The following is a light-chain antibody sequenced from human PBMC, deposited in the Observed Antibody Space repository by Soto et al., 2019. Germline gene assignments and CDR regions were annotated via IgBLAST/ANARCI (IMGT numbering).Light chain of an antibody. Sequence: EIVLTQSPGTLSLSPGERATLSCRASQSVSSSYLAWYQQKPGQAPRLLIYGASSRATGIPDRFSGSVSGTDFTLTISRLEPEDCAVYYGQQYGSSPPYTFGQGTELEIK. J-gene: IGKJ2*01. CDR3: QQYGSSPPYT. V-gene: IGKV3-20*01. CDR2: GAS. CDR1: QSVSSSY.